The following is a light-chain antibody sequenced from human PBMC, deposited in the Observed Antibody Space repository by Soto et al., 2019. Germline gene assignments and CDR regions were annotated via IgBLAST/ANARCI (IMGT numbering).Light chain of an antibody. V-gene: IGKV2-30*01. CDR3: MAGTSWPYT. CDR1: QSPVTSDGNTY. CDR2: TIS. Sequence: DVVMTQSPLSLSVIPGQPASISCRSSQSPVTSDGNTYLNWFHQRPGQTPRRRIYTISNRYSGVPDRFIGSWSGTEFTLKISRVEAEDVGMYYCMAGTSWPYTFGQGTKLEI. J-gene: IGKJ2*01.